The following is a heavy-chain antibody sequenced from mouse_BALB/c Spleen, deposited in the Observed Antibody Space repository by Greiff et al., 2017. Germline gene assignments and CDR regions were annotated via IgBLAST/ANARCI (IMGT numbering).Heavy chain of an antibody. Sequence: QVQLQQSGPELVKPGASVKISCKASGYAFSSSWMNWVKQRPGQGLEWIGRIYPGDGDTNYNGKFKGKATLTADKSSSTAYMQLSSLTSVDSAVYICARDYGNACAYWGQGTLVTVSA. D-gene: IGHD2-1*01. V-gene: IGHV1-82*01. J-gene: IGHJ3*01. CDR3: ARDYGNACAY. CDR2: IYPGDGDT. CDR1: GYAFSSSW.